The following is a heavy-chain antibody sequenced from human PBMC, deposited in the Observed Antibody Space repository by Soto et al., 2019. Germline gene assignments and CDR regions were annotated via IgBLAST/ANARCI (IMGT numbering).Heavy chain of an antibody. CDR2: INPSGGST. CDR1: GYTFNSYY. D-gene: IGHD3-10*01. CDR3: ARVSTRGYYGMDV. J-gene: IGHJ6*02. V-gene: IGHV1-46*02. Sequence: QVQLVQSGAEVKKPGASVKVSCKASGYTFNSYYMHWVRQAPGQGLEWMGIINPSGGSTSYAQKFQGRVTMTRDTSTSTVYMELSSLRSEDTAVYYCARVSTRGYYGMDVWGQGTTVNVSS.